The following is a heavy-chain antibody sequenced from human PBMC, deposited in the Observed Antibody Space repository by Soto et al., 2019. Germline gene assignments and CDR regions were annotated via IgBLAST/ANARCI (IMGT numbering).Heavy chain of an antibody. CDR2: IIPISGTA. CDR1: GGTFSSYA. D-gene: IGHD2-2*01. V-gene: IGHV1-69*13. Sequence: ASVKVSCKASGGTFSSYAISWVRQAPGQGLEWMGGIIPISGTANYAQKFQGRVTITADESTSTAYMELSSLGSEDTAVYYCARSQGSSTSLEIYYYYYYGMDVWGKGTTVTVSS. J-gene: IGHJ6*04. CDR3: ARSQGSSTSLEIYYYYYYGMDV.